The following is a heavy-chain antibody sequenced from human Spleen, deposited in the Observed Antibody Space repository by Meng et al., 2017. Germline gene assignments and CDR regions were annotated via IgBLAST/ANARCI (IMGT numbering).Heavy chain of an antibody. Sequence: LQLQESGPGLVKPSETLSLTCTVSGGSISSSSNYWGWIRQPPGKGLEWIGSIFYIGSTFYNPSLKSRVTISVDTSKNQFSLKLSSVTAADTAVYYCARDFIVGAIYFDSWGQGTLVTVSS. CDR1: GGSISSSSNY. D-gene: IGHD1-26*01. V-gene: IGHV4-39*07. CDR2: IFYIGST. J-gene: IGHJ4*02. CDR3: ARDFIVGAIYFDS.